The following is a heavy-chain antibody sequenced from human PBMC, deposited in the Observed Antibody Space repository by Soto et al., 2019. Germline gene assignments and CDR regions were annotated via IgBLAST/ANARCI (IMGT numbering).Heavy chain of an antibody. Sequence: QVQLVQSGAEVKKPGASVKVSCKSSGYTFTSYGISWVRQAPGQGREWMGWISAYNGNTNYAQKLQGRVTMTTDTSTSTAYMELRSLRSDDTAVYYCARVDRWGITGTTGAFDYWGQGTLVTVSS. J-gene: IGHJ4*02. D-gene: IGHD1-7*01. CDR3: ARVDRWGITGTTGAFDY. CDR2: ISAYNGNT. V-gene: IGHV1-18*01. CDR1: GYTFTSYG.